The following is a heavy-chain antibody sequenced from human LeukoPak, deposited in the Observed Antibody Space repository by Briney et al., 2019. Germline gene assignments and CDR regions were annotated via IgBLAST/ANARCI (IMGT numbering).Heavy chain of an antibody. J-gene: IGHJ4*02. V-gene: IGHV4-59*01. Sequence: PSETLSLTCTVSGGSTSSYYWSWIRQPPGKGLEWIGYIYYSGSTNYNPSLKSRVTISVDTSKNQFSLKLSSVTAADTAVYYCARVRKDCSSTSCYQTFDYWGQGTLVTVSS. CDR2: IYYSGST. CDR3: ARVRKDCSSTSCYQTFDY. CDR1: GGSTSSYY. D-gene: IGHD2-2*01.